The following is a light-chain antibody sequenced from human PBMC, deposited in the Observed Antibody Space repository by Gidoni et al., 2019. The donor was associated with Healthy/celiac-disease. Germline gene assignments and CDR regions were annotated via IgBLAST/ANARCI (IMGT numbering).Light chain of an antibody. V-gene: IGKV1-6*01. CDR1: QGIRKD. CDR3: LQDYNYPRT. CDR2: AAS. Sequence: AIQMTQSPASLSASVGDTVTITCRASQGIRKDLGWYQQKTWKAPKLLIYAASSLQSGVPSRCSGSGSGTDVTLTISSLQPEEFATYYCLQDYNYPRTFGQGTKLEIK. J-gene: IGKJ2*02.